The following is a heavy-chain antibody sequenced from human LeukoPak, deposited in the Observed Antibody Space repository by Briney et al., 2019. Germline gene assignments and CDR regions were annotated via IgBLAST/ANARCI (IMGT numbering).Heavy chain of an antibody. D-gene: IGHD3-22*01. Sequence: EASVKVSFKASGYMFTGYYMHWVRQAPGQGLEWMGRIIPILGIANYAQKFQGRVTITADKSTSTAYMELSSLRSEDTAVYYCARDRSYTKEYYYDSSGIDAFDIWGQGTMVTVSS. CDR1: GYMFTGYY. J-gene: IGHJ3*02. CDR3: ARDRSYTKEYYYDSSGIDAFDI. CDR2: IIPILGIA. V-gene: IGHV1-69*04.